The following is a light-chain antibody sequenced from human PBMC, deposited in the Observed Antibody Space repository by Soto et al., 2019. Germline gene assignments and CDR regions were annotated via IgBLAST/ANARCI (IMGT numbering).Light chain of an antibody. Sequence: ELVLTQSPGTPSSPPGERATLSCRASQSVSSSYLASDQQNPGQAPRLLSYGASSRATGIPDRFSGSGSGTDFNLTINRLEPEDVAVYYCQQYGSSPQFGQGTKVDIK. CDR2: GAS. J-gene: IGKJ1*01. CDR1: QSVSSSY. CDR3: QQYGSSPQ. V-gene: IGKV3-20*01.